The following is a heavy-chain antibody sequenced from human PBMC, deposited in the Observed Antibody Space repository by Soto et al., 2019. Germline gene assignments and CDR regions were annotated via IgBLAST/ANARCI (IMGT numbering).Heavy chain of an antibody. V-gene: IGHV1-2*04. CDR1: GYTFTGYY. Sequence: ASVKVSCKASGYTFTGYYMHWVRQAPGQGLEWMGWINPNSGGTNYAQKFQGWVTMTRDTSISTAYMELSRLRSDDTAVYYCARVPRGDTHYLSSKNRGQGYYYDSSGYYGDAFDIWGQGTMVTVSS. CDR3: ARVPRGDTHYLSSKNRGQGYYYDSSGYYGDAFDI. J-gene: IGHJ3*02. D-gene: IGHD3-22*01. CDR2: INPNSGGT.